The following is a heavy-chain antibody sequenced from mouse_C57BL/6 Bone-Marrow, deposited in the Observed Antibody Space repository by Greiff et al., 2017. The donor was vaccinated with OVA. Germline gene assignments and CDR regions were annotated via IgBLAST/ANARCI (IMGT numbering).Heavy chain of an antibody. CDR2: INPNYGTT. CDR3: ARRAYYGSSLAY. J-gene: IGHJ3*01. Sequence: EVKVVEPGPELVKPGASVKISCKASGYSFTDYNMNWVKQSNGKSLEWIGVINPNYGTTSYNQKFKGKATLTVDQSSSTAYMQLNSLTSEDSAVYYCARRAYYGSSLAYWGQGTLVTVSA. D-gene: IGHD1-1*01. V-gene: IGHV1-39*01. CDR1: GYSFTDYN.